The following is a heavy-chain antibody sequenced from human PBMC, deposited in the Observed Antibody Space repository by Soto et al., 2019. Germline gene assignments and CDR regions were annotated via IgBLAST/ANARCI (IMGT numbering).Heavy chain of an antibody. CDR3: ARSPYCSGGSCYSGWFDP. CDR2: ISSSSSTI. Sequence: GGSLRLSCAAAGFTCGSYSMNWVRQAPGKGLEWVSYISSSSSTIYYADSVKGRFTISRDNAKNSLYLQMNSLRAEDTAVYYCARSPYCSGGSCYSGWFDPWGQGTLVTVSS. D-gene: IGHD2-15*01. J-gene: IGHJ5*02. V-gene: IGHV3-48*01. CDR1: GFTCGSYS.